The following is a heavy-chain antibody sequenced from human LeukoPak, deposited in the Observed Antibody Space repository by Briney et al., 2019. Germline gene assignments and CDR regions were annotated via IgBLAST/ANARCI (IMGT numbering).Heavy chain of an antibody. Sequence: PGGSLRLSCEASGFTFSNHWMHWVRQAPGKGLVWVSVISKDGSTSIYADSVRGRLTISRDNAKNSLYLQMNSLRAEDTAVYYCARDRLRGGYYDSSGPADYWGQGTLVTVSS. J-gene: IGHJ4*02. D-gene: IGHD3-22*01. CDR3: ARDRLRGGYYDSSGPADY. CDR2: ISKDGSTS. CDR1: GFTFSNHW. V-gene: IGHV3-74*01.